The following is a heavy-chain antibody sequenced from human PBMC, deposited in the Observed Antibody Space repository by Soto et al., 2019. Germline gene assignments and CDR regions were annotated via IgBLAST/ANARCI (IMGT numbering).Heavy chain of an antibody. J-gene: IGHJ4*02. Sequence: SVKVSCKASGGTFSSYAISWVRQAPGQGLEWMGGIIPIFGTANYAQKFQGRVTITADESTSTAYMELSSLRSEDTAVYYCARAVLPSKYRGYSYALDYWGQGTLVTVS. CDR1: GGTFSSYA. CDR3: ARAVLPSKYRGYSYALDY. V-gene: IGHV1-69*13. D-gene: IGHD5-18*01. CDR2: IIPIFGTA.